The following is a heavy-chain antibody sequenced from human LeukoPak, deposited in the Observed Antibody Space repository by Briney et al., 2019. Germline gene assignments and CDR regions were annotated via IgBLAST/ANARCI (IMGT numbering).Heavy chain of an antibody. CDR2: FSRISRYI. D-gene: IGHD2-2*01. J-gene: IGHJ4*02. CDR1: GLTFSSNT. Sequence: GGSPRLSCPASGLTFSSNTMNWVGRAPGKGREWVSSFSRISRYIYYADSVKGRFTISRDNDKNLLYLQMNSLRAEDTAVYYCVRVICTSTSCYGVGSGDYWGQGTLVTVSS. CDR3: VRVICTSTSCYGVGSGDY. V-gene: IGHV3-21*01.